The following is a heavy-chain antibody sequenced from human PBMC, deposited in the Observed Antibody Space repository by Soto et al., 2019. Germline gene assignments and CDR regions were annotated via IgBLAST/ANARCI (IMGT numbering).Heavy chain of an antibody. CDR3: ARGGDYYDSSGYSWFDP. CDR1: GYTFTSYG. Sequence: GASVKVSCKASGYTFTSYGISWVRQAPGQGLEWMGWISAYNANTNYAQKLQGRVTMTTDTSTSTAYMELRSLRSDDTAVYYCARGGDYYDSSGYSWFDPWGQGTLVTVSS. D-gene: IGHD3-22*01. J-gene: IGHJ5*02. CDR2: ISAYNANT. V-gene: IGHV1-18*01.